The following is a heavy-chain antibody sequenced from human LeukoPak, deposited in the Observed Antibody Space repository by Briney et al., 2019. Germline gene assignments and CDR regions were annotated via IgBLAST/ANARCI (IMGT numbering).Heavy chain of an antibody. Sequence: GGSLRLSCAASGFTFSSYSMNWVRQAPGKGLEWVSSISSSSYIYYADSVKGRFTISRDNAKNSLYLQMNSLRAEDTAVYYCARAPYDSYSPLFGYSFDYWGQGTLVTVSS. J-gene: IGHJ4*02. D-gene: IGHD3-22*01. CDR3: ARAPYDSYSPLFGYSFDY. CDR1: GFTFSSYS. CDR2: ISSSSYI. V-gene: IGHV3-21*01.